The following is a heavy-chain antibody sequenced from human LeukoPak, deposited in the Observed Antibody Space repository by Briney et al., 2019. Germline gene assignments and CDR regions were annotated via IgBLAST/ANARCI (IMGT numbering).Heavy chain of an antibody. V-gene: IGHV3-23*01. CDR3: AKAASGIVGAIDY. CDR2: IRASGTST. D-gene: IGHD1-26*01. CDR1: GFTFSSYA. J-gene: IGHJ4*02. Sequence: GGSLRLSCAASGFTFSSYAMTWVRQAPGKGLEWVSGIRASGTSTYYADSVKGRFTISRDNSKNTLYLQMNSLRAEDTAVYYCAKAASGIVGAIDYWGQGTLVTVSS.